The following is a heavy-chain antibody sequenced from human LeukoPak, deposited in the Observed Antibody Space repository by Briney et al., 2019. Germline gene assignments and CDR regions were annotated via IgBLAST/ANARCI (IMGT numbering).Heavy chain of an antibody. CDR3: ATLRLAGGATVVTRWFWFDP. J-gene: IGHJ5*02. CDR2: IIPIFGTA. Sequence: GASVKVSCKASGGTFSNYAISWVRQAPGQGLEWMGGIIPIFGTANYAQKFRGRVTMTEDTSTDTAYMELSSLRSEDTAVYYCATLRLAGGATVVTRWFWFDPWGQGTLVTVSS. V-gene: IGHV1-69*06. D-gene: IGHD4-23*01. CDR1: GGTFSNYA.